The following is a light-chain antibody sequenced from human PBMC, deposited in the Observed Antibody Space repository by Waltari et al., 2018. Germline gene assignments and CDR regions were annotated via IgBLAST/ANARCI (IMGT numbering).Light chain of an antibody. J-gene: IGLJ3*02. CDR1: SSNIGNNY. V-gene: IGLV1-47*01. Sequence: QSVLTQPPSASGTPGQRVTISCSGISSNIGNNYVFWYQQLPGKAPKLLIYRNDQRPSGVPDRVAASKSVTAASLAIGGLRSEDEAIYHCAAWDNSLGRWVFGEGTKLTVL. CDR3: AAWDNSLGRWV. CDR2: RND.